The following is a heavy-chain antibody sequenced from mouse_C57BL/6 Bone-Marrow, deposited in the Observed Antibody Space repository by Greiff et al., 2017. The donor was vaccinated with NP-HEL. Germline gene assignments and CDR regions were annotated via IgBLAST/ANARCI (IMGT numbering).Heavy chain of an antibody. Sequence: EVKLEESGGGLVKPGGSLKLSCAASGFTFSSYAMSWVRQTPEKRLEWVATISGGGSYTYYPDNVKGRFTISRDNAKNNLYLQMSHLKSEDTAMYYCAREEGYGNYEDYAMDYWGQGTSVTVSS. CDR1: GFTFSSYA. CDR2: ISGGGSYT. CDR3: AREEGYGNYEDYAMDY. J-gene: IGHJ4*01. V-gene: IGHV5-4*01. D-gene: IGHD2-1*01.